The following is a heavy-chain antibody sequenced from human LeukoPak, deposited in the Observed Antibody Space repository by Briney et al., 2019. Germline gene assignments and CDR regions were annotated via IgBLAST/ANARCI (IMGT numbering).Heavy chain of an antibody. J-gene: IGHJ4*02. D-gene: IGHD2-2*01. CDR2: IYNTWST. CDR1: GGSIGSGRYY. V-gene: IGHV4-39*01. CDR3: ARNITSVIPAGYFDY. Sequence: RSSETLSLTCSVSGGSIGSGRYYWAWIRQPPGKGLEWIGSIYNTWSTSYNPSLKSRVTTSVDTSKNQFSLRLSSVTAADTAVYYCARNITSVIPAGYFDYWGQGTLVTVSS.